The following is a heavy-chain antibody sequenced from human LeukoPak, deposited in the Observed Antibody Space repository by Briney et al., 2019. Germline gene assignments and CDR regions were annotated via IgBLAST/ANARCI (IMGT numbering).Heavy chain of an antibody. D-gene: IGHD2-21*01. J-gene: IGHJ4*02. CDR2: ISAYNGNT. CDR3: AREGPYLYYLDY. CDR1: GYTFTNYD. Sequence: ASVKVSCKASGYTFTNYDINWVRQVPGQGLDWMGWISAYNGNTNYAQKLQGRVTMTTETSTSTAYMELRSLRSDDTAVYYCAREGPYLYYLDYWGQGTLVTVSS. V-gene: IGHV1-18*01.